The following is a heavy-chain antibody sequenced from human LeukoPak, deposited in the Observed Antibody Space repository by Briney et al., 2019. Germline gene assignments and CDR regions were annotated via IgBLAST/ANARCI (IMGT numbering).Heavy chain of an antibody. CDR1: AFTFSNTW. J-gene: IGHJ4*02. Sequence: PGGSLRLSCAVSAFTFSNTWMSWVRQAPGKGLEWVGHIKSNTYGRTTDYTAPVKGRFTTSRDDSKSTLYLQMNSLKTEDTAVYYCATDMAIPAAGWLLWGQGTLVTVSS. V-gene: IGHV3-15*01. CDR2: IKSNTYGRTT. CDR3: ATDMAIPAAGWLL. D-gene: IGHD6-13*01.